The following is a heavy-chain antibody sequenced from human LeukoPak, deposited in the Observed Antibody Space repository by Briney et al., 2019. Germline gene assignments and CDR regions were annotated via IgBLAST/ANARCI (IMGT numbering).Heavy chain of an antibody. Sequence: GGSLRLSCAASGFTFSSYGMHWVRQAPGKGLEWVAVISYDGSNKYYADSVKGRFTISRDNSKNTLYLQMNSLRAEDTAVYYCAKEGSSSGIAVAGRGLGYFDYWGQGTLVTVSS. CDR2: ISYDGSNK. V-gene: IGHV3-30*18. J-gene: IGHJ4*02. CDR3: AKEGSSSGIAVAGRGLGYFDY. CDR1: GFTFSSYG. D-gene: IGHD6-19*01.